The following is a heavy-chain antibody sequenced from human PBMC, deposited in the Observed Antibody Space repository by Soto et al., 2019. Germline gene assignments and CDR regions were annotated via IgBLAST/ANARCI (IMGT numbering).Heavy chain of an antibody. CDR1: GYTFTSYD. D-gene: IGHD6-6*01. J-gene: IGHJ6*03. Sequence: ASVKVSCKASGYTFTSYDINWVRQATGQGLEWMGWMNPNSGNTGYAQKFQGRVTMTRNASISTAYMELSSLRSEDTAVYYCARDSSSSSGYYYYYYMDVWGKGTTVTVSS. CDR2: MNPNSGNT. CDR3: ARDSSSSSGYYYYYYMDV. V-gene: IGHV1-8*01.